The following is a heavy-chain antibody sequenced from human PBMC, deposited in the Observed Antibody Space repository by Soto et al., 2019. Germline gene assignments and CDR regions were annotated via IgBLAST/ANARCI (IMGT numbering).Heavy chain of an antibody. CDR2: VGGSGGST. CDR1: GFAFSGYA. J-gene: IGHJ6*03. CDR3: AKSLIAAAGTSYFYYYYYMDV. Sequence: EVQLLESGGGLVQPGGSLRLSCAASGFAFSGYAMTWVRQAPGKGLEWVSTVGGSGGSTYYADSVKGRFTISRDNSKRTLFLQMNSLRAEDTAVYYCAKSLIAAAGTSYFYYYYYMDVWGKGTTVTVSS. V-gene: IGHV3-23*01. D-gene: IGHD6-13*01.